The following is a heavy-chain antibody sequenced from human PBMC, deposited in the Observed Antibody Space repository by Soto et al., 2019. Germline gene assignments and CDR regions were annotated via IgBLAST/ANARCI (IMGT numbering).Heavy chain of an antibody. CDR3: ARPYYYDSSGYFQDFDY. V-gene: IGHV5-51*01. CDR1: GYTVTSYW. Sequence: PGESLKISCKASGYTVTSYWIGWVRQMPGKGLEWMGIIYPGDSDTKYSPSFQGQVTISADKSINTAYLQWGSLRASDTAMYYCARPYYYDSSGYFQDFDYWGQGTLVTVSS. J-gene: IGHJ4*02. D-gene: IGHD3-22*01. CDR2: IYPGDSDT.